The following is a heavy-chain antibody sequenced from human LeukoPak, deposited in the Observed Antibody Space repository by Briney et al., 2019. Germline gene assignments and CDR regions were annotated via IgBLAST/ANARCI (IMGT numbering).Heavy chain of an antibody. V-gene: IGHV3-15*01. CDR1: GFTLSNVW. Sequence: GGSLRLSCAASGFTLSNVWMIWVRQAPGKGLEGVGRIKSQTDGGTADYAAPVEGRFTISRDDSKNMMYLEMNSLQTEDAAVYYCSAPYQRYCNTNYCSATPGRYWGQGTLVTVSS. CDR2: IKSQTDGGTA. J-gene: IGHJ4*02. D-gene: IGHD2/OR15-2a*01. CDR3: SAPYQRYCNTNYCSATPGRY.